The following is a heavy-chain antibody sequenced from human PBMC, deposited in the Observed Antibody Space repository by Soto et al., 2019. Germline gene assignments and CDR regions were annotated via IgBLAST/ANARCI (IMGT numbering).Heavy chain of an antibody. Sequence: QVQLQESGPGLVKPSQTLSLTCTVSGGSISSGGYYWSWIRQHPGKGLEWIGYIYYSGSTYYNPSLKSRVTISVDTSKNQFSLKLRSVTAADTAVYYCARDLAAAGLPGWFDPWGQGTLVTVSS. V-gene: IGHV4-31*03. D-gene: IGHD6-13*01. J-gene: IGHJ5*02. CDR1: GGSISSGGYY. CDR3: ARDLAAAGLPGWFDP. CDR2: IYYSGST.